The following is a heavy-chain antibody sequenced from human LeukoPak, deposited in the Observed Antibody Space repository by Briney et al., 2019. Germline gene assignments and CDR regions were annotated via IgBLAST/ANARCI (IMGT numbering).Heavy chain of an antibody. V-gene: IGHV1-18*01. J-gene: IGHJ6*02. D-gene: IGHD1-14*01. CDR2: ISAYNGNT. CDR3: AREEHGTPDYGMDV. CDR1: GYTFTSYG. Sequence: PGASVKVSCKASGYTFTSYGISWVRQAPGQGLEWMGWISAYNGNTNYAQKLQGRVTMTTDTSTSTAYMELRSLRSDDTAVYYCAREEHGTPDYGMDVWGQGTTVTVSS.